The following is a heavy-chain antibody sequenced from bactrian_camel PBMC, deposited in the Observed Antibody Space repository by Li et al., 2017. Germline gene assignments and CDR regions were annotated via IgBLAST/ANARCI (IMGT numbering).Heavy chain of an antibody. D-gene: IGHD6*01. CDR2: IYSDGSNT. CDR3: AAEMGSCHPYGFGY. V-gene: IGHV3S7*01. CDR1: GFTFSTYT. J-gene: IGHJ6*01. Sequence: HVQLVESGGGLVQPGGSLRLSCEASGFTFSTYTIGWVRQAPGKGLEWMSGIYSDGSNTYYADSVKGRFTISRDNAKNTLYLQMNSLKPEDTAMYYCAAEMGSCHPYGFGYWGQGTQVTVS.